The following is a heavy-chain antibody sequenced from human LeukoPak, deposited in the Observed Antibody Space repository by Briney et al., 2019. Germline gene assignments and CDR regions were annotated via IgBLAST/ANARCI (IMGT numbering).Heavy chain of an antibody. Sequence: SETLSLTCTVSGGSPSSYYWSWIRQPPGKGLEWIGYIYTSGSTKYNPSLKSRVTISVDTSKNQFSLKLSSVTAADTAVYYCASSRIAAPRGMPDFDYWGQGTLVTVSS. J-gene: IGHJ4*02. CDR1: GGSPSSYY. V-gene: IGHV4-4*09. CDR2: IYTSGST. D-gene: IGHD6-6*01. CDR3: ASSRIAAPRGMPDFDY.